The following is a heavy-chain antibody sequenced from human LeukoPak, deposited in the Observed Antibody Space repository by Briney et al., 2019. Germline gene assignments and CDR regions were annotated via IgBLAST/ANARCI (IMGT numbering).Heavy chain of an antibody. V-gene: IGHV3-7*01. Sequence: PGGSLRLSWAASGFTVSSYWMTWVRQAPGKGLVWVANIKQDGSEKYCVDSVKGRFTISREDAKNSLYLQMNSLRAEDMALYYCARKAQKRNGMDVWGQGTTVTVSS. CDR2: IKQDGSEK. J-gene: IGHJ6*02. CDR3: ARKAQKRNGMDV. CDR1: GFTVSSYW.